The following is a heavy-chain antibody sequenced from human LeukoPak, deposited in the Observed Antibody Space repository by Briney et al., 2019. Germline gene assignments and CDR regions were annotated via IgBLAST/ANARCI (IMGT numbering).Heavy chain of an antibody. CDR3: AREGLLGYFDY. CDR1: GFTFSSYA. D-gene: IGHD2/OR15-2a*01. Sequence: PGGSLRLTCAASGFTFSSYAMHWVRQAPGKGLEWVAVISYDGSNKYYADSVKGRFTISRDNSKNTLYLQMNSLRAEDTAVYYCAREGLLGYFDYWGQGTLVTVSS. V-gene: IGHV3-30*01. J-gene: IGHJ4*02. CDR2: ISYDGSNK.